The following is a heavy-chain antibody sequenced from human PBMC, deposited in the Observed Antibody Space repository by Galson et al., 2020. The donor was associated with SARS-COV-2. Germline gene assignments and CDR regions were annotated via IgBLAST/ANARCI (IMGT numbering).Heavy chain of an antibody. Sequence: ASVKVSCKASGYTFTSYYMHWVRQAPGQGLEWMGIINPSGGSTSYAQKFQGRVTMTRDTSTSTVYMELSSLRSEDTAVYYCARDPDRGDRWGLRGDKYYYYYGMDGWGQGTTVTVSS. CDR2: INPSGGST. V-gene: IGHV1-46*01. D-gene: IGHD1-26*01. CDR1: GYTFTSYY. J-gene: IGHJ6*02. CDR3: ARDPDRGDRWGLRGDKYYYYYGMDG.